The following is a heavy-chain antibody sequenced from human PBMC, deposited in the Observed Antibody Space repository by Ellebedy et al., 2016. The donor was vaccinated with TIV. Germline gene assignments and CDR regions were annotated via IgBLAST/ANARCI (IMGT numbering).Heavy chain of an antibody. J-gene: IGHJ4*02. D-gene: IGHD2-2*01. CDR2: ISANGNKR. V-gene: IGHV3-23*01. CDR3: RQGHYADY. CDR1: GLPFSTFF. Sequence: GGSLRLXXAVSGLPFSTFFMSWVRQAPGKGLEWVATISANGNKRDLADSVQGRFTISRDNFRNTLHLQMSNLRGEDTAVYYCRQGHYADYWGQGILVTVSS.